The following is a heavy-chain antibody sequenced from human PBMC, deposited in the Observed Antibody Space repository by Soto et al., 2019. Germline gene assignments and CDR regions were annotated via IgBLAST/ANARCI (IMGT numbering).Heavy chain of an antibody. Sequence: ASVKVSCKASGGTFSSYTISWVRQAPGQGLEWMGRIIPILGIANYAQKFQGRVTITADKSTSTAYMELSSLRSEDTAVYYCARDLDCSSTSCYPNDAFDIWGQGTMVTVSS. J-gene: IGHJ3*02. D-gene: IGHD2-2*01. CDR1: GGTFSSYT. CDR2: IIPILGIA. V-gene: IGHV1-69*04. CDR3: ARDLDCSSTSCYPNDAFDI.